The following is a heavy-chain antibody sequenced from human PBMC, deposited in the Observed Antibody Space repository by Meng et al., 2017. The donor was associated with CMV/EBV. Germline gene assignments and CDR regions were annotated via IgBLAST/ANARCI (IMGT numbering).Heavy chain of an antibody. CDR2: IYTSGST. Sequence: QVQQHESGAELVQPSATLSLPYPVYAGSISSYYSSWIRPPAGKGLEWIGRIYTSGSTNYNPSLKSRVTMSVDTSKNQFSLKLSSVTAADTAVYYCARHGDTAMVVGIDYWGQGTLVTVSS. V-gene: IGHV4-4*07. D-gene: IGHD5-18*01. CDR1: AGSISSYY. J-gene: IGHJ4*02. CDR3: ARHGDTAMVVGIDY.